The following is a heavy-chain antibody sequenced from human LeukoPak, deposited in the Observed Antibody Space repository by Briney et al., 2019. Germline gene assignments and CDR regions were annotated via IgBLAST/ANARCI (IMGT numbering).Heavy chain of an antibody. J-gene: IGHJ4*02. Sequence: VASVKVSCKASGYTFTGYYMHWVRQAPGQGLEWMGWINPNSGVTNYAQKFQGRVTMTRDTSISAAYMELSSLRSDDTAVYYCARGGGGLAYWGQGTLVTVSS. V-gene: IGHV1-2*02. CDR2: INPNSGVT. D-gene: IGHD3-16*01. CDR3: ARGGGGLAY. CDR1: GYTFTGYY.